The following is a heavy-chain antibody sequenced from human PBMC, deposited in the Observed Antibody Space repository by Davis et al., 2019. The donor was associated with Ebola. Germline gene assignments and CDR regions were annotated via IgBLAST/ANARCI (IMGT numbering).Heavy chain of an antibody. J-gene: IGHJ4*02. CDR2: IRSKANSYAT. CDR3: TTVTTIDY. CDR1: GFTFGDYA. V-gene: IGHV3-49*04. Sequence: GESLKISCTASGFTFGDYAMSWVRQAPGKGLEWVGFIRSKANSYATAYAASVKGRFTISRDDSKNTLYLQMNSLKTEDTAVYYCTTVTTIDYWGQGTLVTVSS. D-gene: IGHD1-14*01.